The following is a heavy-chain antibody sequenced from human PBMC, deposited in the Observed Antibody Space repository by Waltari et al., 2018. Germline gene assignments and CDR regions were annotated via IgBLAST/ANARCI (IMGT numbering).Heavy chain of an antibody. CDR2: VRSKVFGAKT. CDR1: GFIFGNYA. J-gene: IGHJ4*02. Sequence: EVQLVESGGGLVQPGRSMRLSCTASGFIFGNYAMSWVRQAPGKGLEWIGFVRSKVFGAKTQYAASVKGRFSISRDKFKNIAYLKMNSLKTEDTAMYYCTSYTNSWAWGFDYWGQGTLVTVSS. V-gene: IGHV3-49*04. D-gene: IGHD6-13*01. CDR3: TSYTNSWAWGFDY.